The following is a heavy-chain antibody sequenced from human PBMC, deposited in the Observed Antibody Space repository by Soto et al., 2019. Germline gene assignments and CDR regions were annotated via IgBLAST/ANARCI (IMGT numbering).Heavy chain of an antibody. Sequence: QIQLVQSGAEVKKPGASVKVSCKASGYTFNIYGINWVRQAPGQGLEWMGWISAFNGKTNYAQNVQGRVTMTTDTSTSTAYVELRSLRSDDTAVYYGARDGVPKSSGFFPFDYWGHGTLVTVSS. CDR3: ARDGVPKSSGFFPFDY. J-gene: IGHJ4*01. V-gene: IGHV1-18*01. CDR1: GYTFNIYG. CDR2: ISAFNGKT. D-gene: IGHD3-22*01.